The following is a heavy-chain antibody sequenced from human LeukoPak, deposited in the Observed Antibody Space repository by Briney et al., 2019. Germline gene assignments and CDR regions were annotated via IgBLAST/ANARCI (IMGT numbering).Heavy chain of an antibody. D-gene: IGHD3-16*01. CDR2: IYYSGST. J-gene: IGHJ6*02. CDR1: GGSISSYY. V-gene: IGHV4-59*13. CDR3: ARDRGRNNYYYGMDV. Sequence: SETLSLTCIVSGGSISSYYWSWIRQPPGKGPEWIGCIYYSGSTNYNPSLKSRVTISVDTSKNQFSLKLNSVTAADTAVYYCARDRGRNNYYYGMDVWAKGPRSPSP.